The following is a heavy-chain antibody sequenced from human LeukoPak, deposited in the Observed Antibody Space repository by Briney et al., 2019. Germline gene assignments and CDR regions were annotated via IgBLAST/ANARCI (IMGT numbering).Heavy chain of an antibody. CDR2: IYSGGST. CDR1: GFTFSGYS. V-gene: IGHV3-53*01. J-gene: IGHJ3*02. Sequence: GGSLRLSCAASGFTFSGYSMNWVRQAPGKGLEWVSVIYSGGSTYNADSVKGRFTISRDNSKNTVFLQMNSLRAEDTAVYYCARVDFWSGHAFDIWGQGTMVTVSS. CDR3: ARVDFWSGHAFDI. D-gene: IGHD3-3*01.